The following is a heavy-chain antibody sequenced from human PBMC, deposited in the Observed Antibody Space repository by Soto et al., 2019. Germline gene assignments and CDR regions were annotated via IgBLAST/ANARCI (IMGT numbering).Heavy chain of an antibody. CDR1: GYTFTCYY. V-gene: IGHV1-2*04. Sequence: ASVKVACKASGYTFTCYYMHWVRQAPGQGLEWMGWINPNSGGKNYAQTFQGWVTMTGDTSISTAYMELSRLRSGDTAVYYCARWKVDSGSYGDAFDIWGQGTMVTVPS. J-gene: IGHJ3*02. D-gene: IGHD1-26*01. CDR2: INPNSGGK. CDR3: ARWKVDSGSYGDAFDI.